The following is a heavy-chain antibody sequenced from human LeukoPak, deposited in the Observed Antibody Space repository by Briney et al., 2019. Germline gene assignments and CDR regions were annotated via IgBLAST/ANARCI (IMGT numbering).Heavy chain of an antibody. V-gene: IGHV3-21*01. Sequence: PGGSLRLSCAASGFTFSSYSMNWVRQAPGKGLECVSSISSSSSYIYYADSVKGRFTISRDNAKNSLYLQMNSLRAEDTAVYYCARGMIVPRGFDYWGQGTLVTVSS. CDR2: ISSSSSYI. CDR1: GFTFSSYS. CDR3: ARGMIVPRGFDY. J-gene: IGHJ4*02. D-gene: IGHD3-22*01.